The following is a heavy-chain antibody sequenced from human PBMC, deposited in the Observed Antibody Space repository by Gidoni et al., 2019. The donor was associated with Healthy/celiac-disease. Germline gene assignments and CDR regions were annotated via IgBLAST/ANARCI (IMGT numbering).Heavy chain of an antibody. CDR3: ARRFRYYFDY. J-gene: IGHJ4*02. V-gene: IGHV4-34*01. Sequence: QVQLQQWGAGLLTPSDTLSLTCAVYGGAFSGYYWSWIRQPPGKGLEWIGAINHSGSTNYNPCLKSRVTISVDTCKNQFSLKLISVTAADTAVYYCARRFRYYFDYWGQGTLVTVSS. CDR2: INHSGST. D-gene: IGHD3-10*01. CDR1: GGAFSGYY.